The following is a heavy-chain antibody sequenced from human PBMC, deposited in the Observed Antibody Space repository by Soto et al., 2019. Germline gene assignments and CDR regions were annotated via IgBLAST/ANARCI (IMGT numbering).Heavy chain of an antibody. J-gene: IGHJ6*02. Sequence: PSETLSLTCTVSGGSISSGGYYWSWIRQHPGKGLEWIGYIYYSGSTYYNPSLKSRVTISVDTSKNQFSLKLSSVTAAHTAVYYCARGLHTTMRRDYYYYYGMDVWGQGTTVTVSS. CDR2: IYYSGST. CDR3: ARGLHTTMRRDYYYYYGMDV. CDR1: GGSISSGGYY. V-gene: IGHV4-31*03. D-gene: IGHD4-17*01.